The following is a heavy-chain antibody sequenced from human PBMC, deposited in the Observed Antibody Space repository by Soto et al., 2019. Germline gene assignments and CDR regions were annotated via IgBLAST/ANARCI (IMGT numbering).Heavy chain of an antibody. CDR2: IYHSGST. J-gene: IGHJ5*02. Sequence: ASETLSLTCAVSGGSISSSNWWSWVRQPPGKGLEWIGEIYHSGSTNYNPSLKSRVTISVDKSKNQFSLKLSSVTAADTAVYYCARRWGGAVVPAPFDPWGQGTLVTVSS. CDR1: GGSISSSNW. V-gene: IGHV4-4*02. D-gene: IGHD2-2*01. CDR3: ARRWGGAVVPAPFDP.